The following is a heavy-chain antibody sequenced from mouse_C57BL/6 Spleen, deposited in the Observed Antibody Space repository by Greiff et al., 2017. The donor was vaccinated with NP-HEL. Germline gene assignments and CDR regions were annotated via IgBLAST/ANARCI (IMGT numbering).Heavy chain of an antibody. J-gene: IGHJ2*01. V-gene: IGHV1-58*01. CDR1: GYTFTSYG. CDR2: IYIGNGYT. CDR3: ARSGPYYYGSSQYYFDY. Sequence: EVMLVESGAELVRPGSSVKMSCKTSGYTFTSYGINWVKQRPGQGLEWIGYIYIGNGYTEYNEKFKGKATLTSDTSSSTAYMQLSSLTSEDSAIYFCARSGPYYYGSSQYYFDYWGQGTTLTVSS. D-gene: IGHD1-1*01.